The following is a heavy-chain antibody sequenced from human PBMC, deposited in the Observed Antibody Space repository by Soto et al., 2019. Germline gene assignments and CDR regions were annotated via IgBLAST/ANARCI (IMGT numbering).Heavy chain of an antibody. V-gene: IGHV3-33*01. CDR1: GFTFTSYG. J-gene: IGHJ4*02. D-gene: IGHD3-3*01. Sequence: QVQLVESGGGVVQPGRSLTLSCVASGFTFTSYGIHWVRQAPGKGLEWVAVIWYDGSNKYYGDSVKGRFSISRDNSKNTVFLQMNSLRAEDTAVYYCARDCRFLEWLDYWGQGTLVSVSS. CDR2: IWYDGSNK. CDR3: ARDCRFLEWLDY.